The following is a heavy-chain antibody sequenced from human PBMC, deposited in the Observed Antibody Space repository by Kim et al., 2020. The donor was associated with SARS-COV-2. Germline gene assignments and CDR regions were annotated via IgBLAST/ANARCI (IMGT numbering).Heavy chain of an antibody. CDR1: GYTFTSYG. D-gene: IGHD3-10*01. J-gene: IGHJ5*02. CDR2: ISVYNGNT. V-gene: IGHV1-18*01. Sequence: ASVKVSCKASGYTFTSYGISWVRQAPGQGLEWMGWISVYNGNTNYAQKLQGKVTMTTDTSTSTAYMELRGLRSDDTAVYYWAREGGFGELTGWWFDPWGQGTLVTVSS. CDR3: AREGGFGELTGWWFDP.